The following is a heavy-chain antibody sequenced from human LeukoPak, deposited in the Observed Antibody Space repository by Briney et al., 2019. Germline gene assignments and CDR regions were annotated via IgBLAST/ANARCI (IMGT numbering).Heavy chain of an antibody. CDR1: GYTFTSYG. V-gene: IGHV1-18*01. J-gene: IGHJ6*02. D-gene: IGHD1-26*01. Sequence: ASVKVSCKASGYTFTSYGISWVRQAPGQGLEWMGWISAYNGNTNYAQKLQGRVTMTTDTSTSTAYMELRSLRSDDTAVYYCARDLGWELLDYYYGMDVWGQGTTVTVSS. CDR3: ARDLGWELLDYYYGMDV. CDR2: ISAYNGNT.